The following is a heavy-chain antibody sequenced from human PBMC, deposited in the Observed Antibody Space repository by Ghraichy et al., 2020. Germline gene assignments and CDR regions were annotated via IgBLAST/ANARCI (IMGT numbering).Heavy chain of an antibody. D-gene: IGHD3-22*01. V-gene: IGHV3-23*01. CDR3: AKAPTYYYDQEYYFDY. Sequence: GSLRLSCAASGFTFSSYAMSWVRQAPGKGLEWVSAISGSGGSTYYADSVKGRFTISRDNSKNTLYLQMNSLRAEDTAVYYCAKAPTYYYDQEYYFDYWGQGTLVTVSS. CDR1: GFTFSSYA. CDR2: ISGSGGST. J-gene: IGHJ4*02.